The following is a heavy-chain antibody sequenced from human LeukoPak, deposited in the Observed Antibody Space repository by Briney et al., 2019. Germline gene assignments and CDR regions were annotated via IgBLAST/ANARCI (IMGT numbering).Heavy chain of an antibody. V-gene: IGHV1-69*02. CDR3: ARAESISQLAQWFDR. CDR2: IIPILGIA. J-gene: IGHJ5*02. CDR1: GGTFINYT. Sequence: AVPVSFKASGGTFINYTISWVRQAPGQGLEGMGRIIPILGIANYAQKFQGRVTITADKSTSTAYMELSSLRSEDTAVYYCARAESISQLAQWFDRWGQGTLVTVSS. D-gene: IGHD6-6*01.